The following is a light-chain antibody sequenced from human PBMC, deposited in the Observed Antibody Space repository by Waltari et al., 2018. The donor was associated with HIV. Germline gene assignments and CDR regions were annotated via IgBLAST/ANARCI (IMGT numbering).Light chain of an antibody. CDR3: CTFAGSSTPVV. CDR2: EVT. Sequence: QSALTQPASVSGSPGQSITISCTGASSDVGTYDLVSWYQHLPGKAPKLMIYEVTKRPSGVSKRFSGSQSGNTASLTISGLQIDDEADYYCCTFAGSSTPVVFGGGTKLTVL. V-gene: IGLV2-23*02. CDR1: SSDVGTYDL. J-gene: IGLJ2*01.